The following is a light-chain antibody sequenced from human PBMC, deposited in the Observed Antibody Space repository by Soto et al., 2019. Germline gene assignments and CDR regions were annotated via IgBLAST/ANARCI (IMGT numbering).Light chain of an antibody. Sequence: EVVLTQSSGTLSLSRGERATLSCRASQSVSSSYLAWYQQKPGQAPRLLIYETSPRATGIPDRFSGSGSGADFTLTISRLEPEDFAVYYCQLYRNSLYTFGQGTNLEIK. J-gene: IGKJ2*01. CDR1: QSVSSSY. CDR2: ETS. CDR3: QLYRNSLYT. V-gene: IGKV3-20*01.